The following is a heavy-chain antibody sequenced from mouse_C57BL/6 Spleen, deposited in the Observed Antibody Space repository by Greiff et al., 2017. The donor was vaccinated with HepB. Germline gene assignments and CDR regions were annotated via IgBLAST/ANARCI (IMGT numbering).Heavy chain of an antibody. CDR3: ARRDGSWAMDY. D-gene: IGHD2-3*01. Sequence: EVQRVESGGGLVKPGGSLKLSCAASGFTFSSYTMSWVRQTPEKRLEWVATISGGGGNTDYPDSVKGRFTISRDNAKNTLYLQMSSLRSEDTALYYCARRDGSWAMDYWGQGTSVTVSS. V-gene: IGHV5-9*01. CDR2: ISGGGGNT. CDR1: GFTFSSYT. J-gene: IGHJ4*01.